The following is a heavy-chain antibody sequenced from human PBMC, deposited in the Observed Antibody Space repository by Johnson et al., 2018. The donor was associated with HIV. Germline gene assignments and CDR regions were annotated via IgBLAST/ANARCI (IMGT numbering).Heavy chain of an antibody. J-gene: IGHJ3*02. V-gene: IGHV3-66*01. CDR3: AREKIVPGGAFCI. D-gene: IGHD2/OR15-2a*01. CDR1: GFTVSSNY. Sequence: VQLVESGGGLVQPGGSLRLSCAASGFTVSSNYMSWVRQAPGKGLEWVSVLFSGGTTYYADSVKGRFTISRDNSKNTLYLQMNSLRAADTAVYYCAREKIVPGGAFCIWGQGTMVTVSS. CDR2: LFSGGTT.